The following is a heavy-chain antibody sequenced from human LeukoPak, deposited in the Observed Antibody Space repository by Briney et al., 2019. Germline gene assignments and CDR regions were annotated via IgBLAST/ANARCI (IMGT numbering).Heavy chain of an antibody. CDR3: ARRAYGGNSVLCFDP. V-gene: IGHV4-4*09. Sequence: SETLSLTCTVSGDSISSYYWSWIRQPPGKGLEWIGYIYTSRSTNYNPSLKSRVTISVAPSKNQFSLKRSSVTAADTAVYYCARRAYGGNSVLCFDPWGQGTLFTVSS. CDR1: GDSISSYY. CDR2: IYTSRST. D-gene: IGHD4-23*01. J-gene: IGHJ5*02.